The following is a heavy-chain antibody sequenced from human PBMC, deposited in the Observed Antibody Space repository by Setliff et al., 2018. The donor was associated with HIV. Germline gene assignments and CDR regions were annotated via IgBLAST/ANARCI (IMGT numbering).Heavy chain of an antibody. CDR3: ARVSSGYVSGNYYWFDY. D-gene: IGHD3-10*01. Sequence: KPSETLSLTCTVSGDFFSTDYYWGWIRQSPGKGLEWIGSIYYSGNTNYNPSLKSRVTISEDTSKNQFSLKLRSVTAADTAVYTCARVSSGYVSGNYYWFDYWGQGTLVTVSS. V-gene: IGHV4-38-2*02. CDR1: GDFFSTDYY. CDR2: IYYSGNT. J-gene: IGHJ4*02.